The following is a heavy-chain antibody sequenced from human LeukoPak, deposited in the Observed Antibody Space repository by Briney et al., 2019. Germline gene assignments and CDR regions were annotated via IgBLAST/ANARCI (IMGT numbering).Heavy chain of an antibody. CDR1: GFTFSSYA. CDR2: ISGSDGST. D-gene: IGHD6-6*01. J-gene: IGHJ3*02. CDR3: AKSSIAAPGAFDI. V-gene: IGHV3-23*01. Sequence: GGSLRLSCAASGFTFSSYAMSWVRQAPGKGLEWVSAISGSDGSTYYADSVKGRFTISRDNSKNTLYLQMNSLRAEDTAVYYCAKSSIAAPGAFDIWGQGTMVTVSS.